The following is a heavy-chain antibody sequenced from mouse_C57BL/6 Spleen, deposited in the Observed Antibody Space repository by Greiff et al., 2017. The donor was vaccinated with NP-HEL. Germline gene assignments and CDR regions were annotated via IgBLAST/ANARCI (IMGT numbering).Heavy chain of an antibody. V-gene: IGHV1-59*01. Sequence: VQLQQSGAELVRPGTSVKLSCKASGYTFTSYWMHWVKQRPGQGLEWIGVIDPSDSYTNYNQKFKGKATLTVDTSSSTAYMQLSSLTSEDSAVYVCARYGSSYGNYWGQGTTLTVSS. J-gene: IGHJ2*01. CDR3: ARYGSSYGNY. CDR2: IDPSDSYT. D-gene: IGHD1-1*01. CDR1: GYTFTSYW.